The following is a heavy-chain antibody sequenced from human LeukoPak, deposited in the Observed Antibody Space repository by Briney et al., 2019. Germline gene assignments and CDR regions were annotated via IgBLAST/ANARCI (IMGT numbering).Heavy chain of an antibody. V-gene: IGHV3-11*04. D-gene: IGHD3-3*01. CDR2: ISSSGSSI. CDR1: GFIFSDYY. J-gene: IGHJ4*02. CDR3: AKDRFGSFYY. Sequence: GGSLRLSCAASGFIFSDYYMSWIRQAPGKGLEWVSYISSSGSSIYYADSVKGRFTISRDNSKNTLYLQMNSLRAEDTAVYYCAKDRFGSFYYWGQGNLVTVSS.